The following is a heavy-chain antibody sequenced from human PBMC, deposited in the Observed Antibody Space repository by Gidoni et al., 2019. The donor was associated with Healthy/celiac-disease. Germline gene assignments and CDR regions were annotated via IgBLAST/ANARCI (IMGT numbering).Heavy chain of an antibody. CDR1: GGSISSSSYY. CDR3: ARNVDCSSTSCYTMDV. CDR2: IYYSGST. V-gene: IGHV4-39*01. Sequence: QLQLQESGPGLVKPSETLSLTCTVSGGSISSSSYYWGWIRQPPGKGLEWIGSIYYSGSTYYNPSLKSRVTISVDTSKNQFSLKLSSVTAADTAVYYCARNVDCSSTSCYTMDVWGKGTTVTVSS. D-gene: IGHD2-2*02. J-gene: IGHJ6*04.